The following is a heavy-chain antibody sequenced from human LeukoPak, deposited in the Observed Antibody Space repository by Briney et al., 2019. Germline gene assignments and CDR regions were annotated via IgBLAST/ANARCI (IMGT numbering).Heavy chain of an antibody. CDR1: GFTFSNYD. J-gene: IGHJ3*02. Sequence: PGGSLRLSCAASGFTFSNYDMNWVRQAPGKGLEWVSSISRRSSYINYADSVKGRFTIFRDNAKNSLYLQMNSLRAEDTAVYYCARDRVVATLEDAFDIWGQGTMVTVSS. CDR2: ISRRSSYI. V-gene: IGHV3-21*01. D-gene: IGHD5-12*01. CDR3: ARDRVVATLEDAFDI.